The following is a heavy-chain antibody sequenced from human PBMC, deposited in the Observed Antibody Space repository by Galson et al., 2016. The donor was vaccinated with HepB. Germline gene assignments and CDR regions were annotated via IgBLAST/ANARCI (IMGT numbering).Heavy chain of an antibody. Sequence: SVKVSCKASGYTFIGYYIHWVRQVPGLGLEWMGWINPNSGGTTYSQKFRGWVTMTRDTSIITAYMELSRLRSDDTAVYYCARDEYGTTSGMDVWGQGTTVTVSS. V-gene: IGHV1-2*04. CDR3: ARDEYGTTSGMDV. CDR1: GYTFIGYY. J-gene: IGHJ6*02. D-gene: IGHD4-17*01. CDR2: INPNSGGT.